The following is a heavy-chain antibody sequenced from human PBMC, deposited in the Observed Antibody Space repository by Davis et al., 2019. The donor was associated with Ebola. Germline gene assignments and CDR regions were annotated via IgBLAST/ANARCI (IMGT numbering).Heavy chain of an antibody. CDR2: IIPILGIP. CDR1: GGTFSSYA. D-gene: IGHD6-19*01. V-gene: IGHV1-69*04. Sequence: AASVKVSCKASGGTFSSYAISWVRQAPGQGLEWMGRIIPILGIPNYAQKFQGRVTITADKSTSTAYMELSSLRSEDTAVYYCARDSRIAVAGTSRYFDYWGQGTLVTVSS. CDR3: ARDSRIAVAGTSRYFDY. J-gene: IGHJ4*02.